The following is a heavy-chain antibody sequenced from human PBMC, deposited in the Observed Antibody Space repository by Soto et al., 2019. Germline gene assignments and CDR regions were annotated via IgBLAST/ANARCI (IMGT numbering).Heavy chain of an antibody. CDR2: FDPEDGET. CDR3: ATGGYEPHTKYYYYGMDV. V-gene: IGHV1-24*01. J-gene: IGHJ6*02. CDR1: GYTLTELS. Sequence: QVQLVQSGAEVKKPGASVKVSCKVSGYTLTELSMHWVRQAPGKGLEWMGGFDPEDGETIYAQKFQGRVTMTEDTSTDTAYMELSSLRSEDTAVYYCATGGYEPHTKYYYYGMDVWGQGTTVTVSS. D-gene: IGHD5-12*01.